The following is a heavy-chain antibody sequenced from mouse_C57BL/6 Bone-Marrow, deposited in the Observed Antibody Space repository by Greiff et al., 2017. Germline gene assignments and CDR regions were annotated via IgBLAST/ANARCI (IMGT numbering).Heavy chain of an antibody. V-gene: IGHV1-82*01. CDR3: ASPYGSHYYYAMDY. CDR1: GYAFSSSW. CDR2: IYPGDGDT. J-gene: IGHJ4*01. D-gene: IGHD1-1*01. Sequence: VQLQQSGPELVKPGASVKISCKASGYAFSSSWMNWVKQRPGKGLEWIGRIYPGDGDTNYNGKFKGKATLTADKSSSTAYMQLSSLTSEDSAVYFCASPYGSHYYYAMDYWGQGTSVTVSS.